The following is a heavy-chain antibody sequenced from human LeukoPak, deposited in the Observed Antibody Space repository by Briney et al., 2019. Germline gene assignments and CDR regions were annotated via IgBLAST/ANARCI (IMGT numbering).Heavy chain of an antibody. Sequence: PGGSLRLFCAASGFTFSSYGMHWVRQAPGKGLEWVAVISYDGSNKYYADSVKGRFTISRDNSKNTLYLQMNSLRAEDTAVYYCAKPHVDSEYYFDYWGQGTLVTVSS. CDR2: ISYDGSNK. D-gene: IGHD5-12*01. V-gene: IGHV3-30*18. CDR1: GFTFSSYG. J-gene: IGHJ4*02. CDR3: AKPHVDSEYYFDY.